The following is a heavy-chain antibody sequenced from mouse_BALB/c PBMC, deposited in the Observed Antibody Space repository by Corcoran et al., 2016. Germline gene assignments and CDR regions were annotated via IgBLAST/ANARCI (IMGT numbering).Heavy chain of an antibody. CDR3: AREPYAMDY. Sequence: QIQLVQSGPELKKPGETVKISCKASGYTFTNYGMNWVKQAPGKGLKWMGWINTYTGEPTYADDFMGRFAFSLETSASTAYLQIHNLKNEDTATDFCAREPYAMDYWGQGTSVTVSS. CDR2: INTYTGEP. V-gene: IGHV9-3-1*01. J-gene: IGHJ4*01. CDR1: GYTFTNYG.